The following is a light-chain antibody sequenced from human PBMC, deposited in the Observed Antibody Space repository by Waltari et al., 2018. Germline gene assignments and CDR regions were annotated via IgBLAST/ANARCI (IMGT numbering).Light chain of an antibody. CDR2: ELS. J-gene: IGLJ1*01. CDR3: SSYTSSSTDV. Sequence: QSALTQPASVSGSPGQSITISCTGTSRDVGGYNYVSWYQQHPGKAPKLMLYELSTLPSGVSNRFSGSKSGNTASMTISGLQAEDEAYYYCSSYTSSSTDVFGTGTKVTVL. V-gene: IGLV2-14*01. CDR1: SRDVGGYNY.